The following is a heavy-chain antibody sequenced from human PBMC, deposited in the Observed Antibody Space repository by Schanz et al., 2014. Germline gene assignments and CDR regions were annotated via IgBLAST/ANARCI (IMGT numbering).Heavy chain of an antibody. CDR3: AKGMGYCSGGTCYDYYYYGLDV. CDR1: GFTFNSYA. CDR2: ISHSGGSK. V-gene: IGHV3-23*01. D-gene: IGHD2-15*01. Sequence: EVQLLESGGGLVQPGGSLRLSCAASGFTFNSYAMTWVRQAPGKGLEWVSSISHSGGSKYYADSVKGRFTISRDNSENTLYLQINSLSADDTAVFYCAKGMGYCSGGTCYDYYYYGLDVWGQGTTVTVSS. J-gene: IGHJ6*02.